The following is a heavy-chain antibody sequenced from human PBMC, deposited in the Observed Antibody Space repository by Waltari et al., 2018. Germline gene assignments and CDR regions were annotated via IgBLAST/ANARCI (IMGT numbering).Heavy chain of an antibody. CDR2: IYYSGRT. V-gene: IGHV4-59*01. CDR1: GGSISSYY. CDR3: ARTEIPSSGWFY. Sequence: QVQLQESGPGLVKPSETLSLTCTVSGGSISSYYWSWIRQPPGKGLEWVGYIYYSGRTNCNPSLKRRVTISVDTAKNQFSLKLSSVTAADTAVYYCARTEIPSSGWFYWGQGTLVTVSS. J-gene: IGHJ4*02. D-gene: IGHD6-19*01.